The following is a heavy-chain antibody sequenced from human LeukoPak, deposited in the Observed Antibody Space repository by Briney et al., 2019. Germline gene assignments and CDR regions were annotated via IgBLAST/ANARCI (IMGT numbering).Heavy chain of an antibody. J-gene: IGHJ4*02. V-gene: IGHV4-4*02. D-gene: IGHD2/OR15-2a*01. CDR1: GDSINSFDW. CDR2: IYHSGGT. Sequence: PSETLSLTCAVSGDSINSFDWWSWVRQSLARGLEWIGEIYHSGGTNYNPSLKSRVTISIDKSKNQLSLKLTSVTAADTAVYFCVGNGYYALDSWGQGTLVTVAS. CDR3: VGNGYYALDS.